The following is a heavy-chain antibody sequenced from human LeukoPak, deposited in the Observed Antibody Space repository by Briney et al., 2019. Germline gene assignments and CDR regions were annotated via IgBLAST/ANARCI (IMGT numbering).Heavy chain of an antibody. Sequence: GGSLRLSCAASGFAFSSYSMNWVRQAPGKGLEWVSYISSNSSTIYYADSVKGRFTISRDNAKNSLYLQMNSLRAEDTAVYYCARDGFGDFWGQGTLVTVSS. CDR3: ARDGFGDF. D-gene: IGHD3-10*01. V-gene: IGHV3-48*01. CDR2: ISSNSSTI. J-gene: IGHJ4*02. CDR1: GFAFSSYS.